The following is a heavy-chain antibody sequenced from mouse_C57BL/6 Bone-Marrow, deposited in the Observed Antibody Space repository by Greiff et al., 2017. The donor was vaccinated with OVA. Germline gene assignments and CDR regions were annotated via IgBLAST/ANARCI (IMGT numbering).Heavy chain of an antibody. CDR3: AQSYYGSTYWYFDV. V-gene: IGHV8-12*01. CDR1: GFSLSTSGMG. CDR2: IYWDDDK. J-gene: IGHJ1*03. D-gene: IGHD1-1*01. Sequence: QVTLKESGPGILQSSQTLSLTCSFSGFSLSTSGMGVSWIRQPSGKGLEWLAHIYWDDDKRYNPSLKRRPTISKDTSRNQVFLKITSVDTADTATYYCAQSYYGSTYWYFDVWGTGTTVTVSS.